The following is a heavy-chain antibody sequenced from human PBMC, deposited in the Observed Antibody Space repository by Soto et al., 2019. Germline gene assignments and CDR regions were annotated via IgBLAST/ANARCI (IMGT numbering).Heavy chain of an antibody. D-gene: IGHD6-19*01. CDR1: GGSFSGYY. Sequence: SETLSLTCAVYGGSFSGYYWSWIRQPPGKGLEWIGEINHSGSTNYNPSLKSRVTISADTSKNQFSLKLSSVTAADTAVYYCARTPRQWLTPRLYYYGMDVWGQGTTVTVSS. CDR3: ARTPRQWLTPRLYYYGMDV. CDR2: INHSGST. V-gene: IGHV4-34*01. J-gene: IGHJ6*02.